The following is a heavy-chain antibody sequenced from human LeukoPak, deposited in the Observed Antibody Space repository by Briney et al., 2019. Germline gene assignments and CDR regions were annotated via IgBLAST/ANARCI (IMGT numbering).Heavy chain of an antibody. V-gene: IGHV3-23*01. D-gene: IGHD6-6*01. Sequence: TGGSLRLSCAASGFTFSSYAMSWVRQAPGKGLEWVSAISGSGGSTHYADSVKGRFTISRDNSKNTLYLQMNSLRAEDTAVYYCAKGSDEYSSLLFDIWGQGTMVTVS. CDR1: GFTFSSYA. CDR2: ISGSGGST. J-gene: IGHJ3*02. CDR3: AKGSDEYSSLLFDI.